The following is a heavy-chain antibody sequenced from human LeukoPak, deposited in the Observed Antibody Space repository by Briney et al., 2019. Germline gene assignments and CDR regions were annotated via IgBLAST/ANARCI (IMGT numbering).Heavy chain of an antibody. CDR3: AKQLGYCGDGSCYFPY. CDR2: ISNNGGYT. V-gene: IGHV3-23*01. J-gene: IGHJ4*02. CDR1: GFTFSSSA. D-gene: IGHD2-15*01. Sequence: GGSLRLSCAASGFTFSSSAMSWVRQAPGKGLEWVSAISNNGGYTYYADSVQGRFTISRDNSKSTLCLQMNSLRAEDTAVYYCAKQLGYCGDGSCYFPYWGLGTLVTVSS.